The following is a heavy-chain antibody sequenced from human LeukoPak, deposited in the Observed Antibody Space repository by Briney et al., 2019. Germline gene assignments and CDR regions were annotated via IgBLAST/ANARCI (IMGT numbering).Heavy chain of an antibody. CDR3: ATDYYDSSGYYTGSY. CDR2: ISRDSTTI. V-gene: IGHV3-48*01. J-gene: IGHJ4*02. CDR1: GFTFSSFQ. D-gene: IGHD3-22*01. Sequence: GGSLRLSCAASGFTFSSFQINWVRQAPGKGLEWLSYISRDSTTIYYADSVKGRFTISRDNAKNSLYLQMNSLRAEDTAVYHCATDYYDSSGYYTGSYWGQGTLVTVSS.